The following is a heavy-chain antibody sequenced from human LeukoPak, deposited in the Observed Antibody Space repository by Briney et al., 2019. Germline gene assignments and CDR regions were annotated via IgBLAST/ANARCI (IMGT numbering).Heavy chain of an antibody. V-gene: IGHV1-2*04. J-gene: IGHJ5*02. CDR1: GYTFTGYY. CDR3: ARDFSHWFDP. D-gene: IGHD3-3*02. CDR2: INPNSGGT. Sequence: ASVKVSCEASGYTFTGYYMHWVRQAPGQGREGMGWINPNSGGTNYAQKCQGWVTMTRDTSSSTAYMELSRLRSDDTAVYYCARDFSHWFDPWRQGTLVTVSS.